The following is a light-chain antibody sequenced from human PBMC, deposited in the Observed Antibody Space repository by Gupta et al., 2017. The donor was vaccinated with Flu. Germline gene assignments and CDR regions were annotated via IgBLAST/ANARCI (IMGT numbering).Light chain of an antibody. J-gene: IGKJ4*01. CDR1: QSVFRSY. CDR2: GAS. CDR3: HQYGSSPLT. Sequence: ERASLSCRASQSVFRSYLAWYLQKPGQAPRRLIYGASNRATGIPDRFSGGGSGTDFTLTISRLEPEDFAVYYCHQYGSSPLTFGGGTKVESK. V-gene: IGKV3-20*01.